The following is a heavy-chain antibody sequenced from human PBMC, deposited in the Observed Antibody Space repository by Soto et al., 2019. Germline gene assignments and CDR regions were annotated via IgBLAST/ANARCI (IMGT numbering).Heavy chain of an antibody. V-gene: IGHV3-30*18. J-gene: IGHJ6*02. CDR2: ISYDGSNK. D-gene: IGHD4-17*01. CDR1: GFTFSSYG. CDR3: AKDSRLNTVGQPNYYCGIDV. Sequence: QVQLVESGGGVVQPGRSLRLSCAASGFTFSSYGMHWVRQAPGKGLEWVAVISYDGSNKYYADSVKGRFTISRDNSKNTLYLQMNSLRAEDTAVYYCAKDSRLNTVGQPNYYCGIDVWGQGTTVTVSS.